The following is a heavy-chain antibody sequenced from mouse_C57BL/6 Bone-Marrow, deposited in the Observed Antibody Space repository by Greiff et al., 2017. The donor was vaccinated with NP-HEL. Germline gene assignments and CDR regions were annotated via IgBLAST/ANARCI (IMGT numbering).Heavy chain of an antibody. CDR2: FHPYNDDT. D-gene: IGHD1-1*01. CDR3: ARRYDGSSPGLAY. V-gene: IGHV1-47*01. Sequence: VKLQESGAELVKPGASVKMSCKASGYTFTTYPIEWMKQNHGKSLEWIGNFHPYNDDTKYNEKFKGKATLTVEKSSSTVYLELSRLTSDDSAVYYCARRYDGSSPGLAYWGQGTLVTVSA. CDR1: GYTFTTYP. J-gene: IGHJ3*01.